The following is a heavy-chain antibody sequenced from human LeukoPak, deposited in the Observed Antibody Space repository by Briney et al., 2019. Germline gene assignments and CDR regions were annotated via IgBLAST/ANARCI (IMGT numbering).Heavy chain of an antibody. D-gene: IGHD1-14*01. Sequence: GRSLRLSCAASGFTVSNFGMHWVRQAPGKGLEWVAVTSYAGNNKQYADSVRGRFTISRDDSQNTIYLQMDSLRAEDTAVYYCATSSPRNYFDHWGQGTLVTVSS. CDR2: TSYAGNNK. V-gene: IGHV3-30*03. CDR3: ATSSPRNYFDH. J-gene: IGHJ4*02. CDR1: GFTVSNFG.